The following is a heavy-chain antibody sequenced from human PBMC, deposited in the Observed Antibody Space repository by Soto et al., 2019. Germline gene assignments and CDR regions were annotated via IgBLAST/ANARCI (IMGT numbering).Heavy chain of an antibody. J-gene: IGHJ4*02. Sequence: QAQLVESGGGVVQPGRSLRLSCAASGFAFSSYGMHWVRQAPGTGLEWVAVISYDGSLQHYADSVKGRFTISRDNSKNKVFLQMSSLRAEDTAVYYCVSDRGYGHASVPYSWGQGTLVSVSS. D-gene: IGHD5-18*01. CDR1: GFAFSSYG. V-gene: IGHV3-30*03. CDR2: ISYDGSLQ. CDR3: VSDRGYGHASVPYS.